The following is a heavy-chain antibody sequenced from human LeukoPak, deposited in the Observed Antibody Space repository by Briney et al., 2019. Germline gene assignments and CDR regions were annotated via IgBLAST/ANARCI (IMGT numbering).Heavy chain of an antibody. CDR1: GFTFNRFY. J-gene: IGHJ4*02. D-gene: IGHD6-6*01. CDR2: ISSNGATT. CDR3: VKDRSIPATNIDFFDS. Sequence: PGGSLRLSCSASGFTFNRFYLHWVRQAPGKRLEFVSHISSNGATTYYADSVKGRFTISRDNSKNTVYLKLSSLRADDTAVYYCVKDRSIPATNIDFFDSWGQGALVTV. V-gene: IGHV3-64D*06.